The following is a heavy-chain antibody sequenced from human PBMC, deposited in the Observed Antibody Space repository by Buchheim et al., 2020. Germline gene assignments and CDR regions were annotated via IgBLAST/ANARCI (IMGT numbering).Heavy chain of an antibody. D-gene: IGHD1-26*01. V-gene: IGHV3-49*04. J-gene: IGHJ4*02. CDR1: GFTFGDYA. CDR2: IRSKAYGGTT. CDR3: TRLNSGSYSGRPD. Sequence: EVQLVESGGGLVQPGRSLRLSCTASGFTFGDYAMGWVRQAPGKGLEWGGFIRSKAYGGTTEYAASVKGRFTISRDDSKSIAYLQMNSLKTEDTAVYYCTRLNSGSYSGRPDWGQGTL.